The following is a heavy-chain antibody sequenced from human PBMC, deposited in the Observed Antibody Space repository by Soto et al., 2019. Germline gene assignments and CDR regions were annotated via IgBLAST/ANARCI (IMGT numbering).Heavy chain of an antibody. CDR2: ISSSGSTA. CDR1: GFTFSRFE. V-gene: IGHV3-48*03. CDR3: TRAAWFPYLSFY. D-gene: IGHD3-10*01. J-gene: IGHJ4*02. Sequence: GGALRLACAASGFTFSRFELHWVRQAPGKGLEWISYISSSGSTAYYASSVEGRFTISRDNANNSVYLQMDSLRAEDTALYYCTRAAWFPYLSFYWGQGALVTVSS.